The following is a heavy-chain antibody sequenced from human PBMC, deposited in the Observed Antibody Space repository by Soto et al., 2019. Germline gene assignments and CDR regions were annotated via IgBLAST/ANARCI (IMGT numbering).Heavy chain of an antibody. J-gene: IGHJ4*02. CDR1: GGSISSSSYY. CDR2: IYYSGST. V-gene: IGHV4-39*01. CDR3: ARLGSYYGSETLPPKFGFYYFDY. Sequence: SETLSLTCTVSGGSISSSSYYWGWIRQPPGKGLEWIGSIYYSGSTYYNPSLKSRVTISVDTSKNQFSLKLSSVTAADTAVYYCARLGSYYGSETLPPKFGFYYFDYWGQGTLVTVSS. D-gene: IGHD3-10*01.